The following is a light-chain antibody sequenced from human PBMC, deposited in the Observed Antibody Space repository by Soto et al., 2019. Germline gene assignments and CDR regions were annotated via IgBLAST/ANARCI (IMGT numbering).Light chain of an antibody. CDR3: QQYNSYPLT. CDR2: KAS. CDR1: QSISSW. J-gene: IGKJ4*01. Sequence: DIQMTQSPSTLSASVGDRVTITCRTSQSISSWLAWYQQKPGKDPKLLIYKASSLESGVPSRFSGSGSGTEFTLTISSLQPVDFATYYCQQYNSYPLTFGGGTKVDIK. V-gene: IGKV1-5*03.